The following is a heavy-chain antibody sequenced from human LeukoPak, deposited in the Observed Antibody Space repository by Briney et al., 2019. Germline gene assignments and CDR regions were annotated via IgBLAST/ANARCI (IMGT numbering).Heavy chain of an antibody. CDR1: GFTFSSYH. Sequence: GGSLRLSCAASGFTFSSYHMNWVRQAPGKGLEWISSITSSSSIIRYADSVKGRFTISRDNSKNTLYLQMNSLRAEDTAVYYCARGDYDAFDIWGQGTMVTVSS. V-gene: IGHV3-48*01. CDR2: ITSSSSII. CDR3: ARGDYDAFDI. J-gene: IGHJ3*02. D-gene: IGHD4-11*01.